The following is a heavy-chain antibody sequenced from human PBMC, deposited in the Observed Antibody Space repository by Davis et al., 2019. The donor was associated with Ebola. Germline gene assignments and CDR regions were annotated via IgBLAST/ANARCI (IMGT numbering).Heavy chain of an antibody. D-gene: IGHD1-26*01. V-gene: IGHV3-30*18. CDR1: GFTFSSYG. CDR3: AKDPNTVGADGY. J-gene: IGHJ4*02. CDR2: ISYDGSNK. Sequence: GGSLRLSCAAPGFTFSSYGMHWVRQAPGKGLEWVAVISYDGSNKYYADSVKGRFTISRDNSKNTLYLQMNSLRAEDTAVYYCAKDPNTVGADGYWGQGTLVTVSS.